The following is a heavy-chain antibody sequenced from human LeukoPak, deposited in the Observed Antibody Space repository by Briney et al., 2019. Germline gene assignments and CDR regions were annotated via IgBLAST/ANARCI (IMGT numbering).Heavy chain of an antibody. Sequence: ASVKVSCKASGYTFTTSGISWVRQAPGQGLEWMGWISPYNGNTNYAQKFQGRVTMTTDTSTSTAYMELRSLRSDDTAVYYCARGPVGVTSLGYYYYYMDVWGKGTTVTISS. CDR1: GYTFTTSG. CDR3: ARGPVGVTSLGYYYYYMDV. CDR2: ISPYNGNT. J-gene: IGHJ6*03. V-gene: IGHV1-18*01. D-gene: IGHD1-26*01.